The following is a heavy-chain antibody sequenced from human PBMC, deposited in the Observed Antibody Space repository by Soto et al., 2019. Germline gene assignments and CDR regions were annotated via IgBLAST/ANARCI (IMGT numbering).Heavy chain of an antibody. CDR3: AKPAGTFWSGYLAY. J-gene: IGHJ4*02. Sequence: GGSLRLSCGASGFTFSSYGMHWVRQAPGKGLEWVAVISYDGSNKYYADSVKGRFTISRDNSKNTLYLQMNSLRAEDTAVYYCAKPAGTFWSGYLAYWGQGTLVTVSS. CDR1: GFTFSSYG. CDR2: ISYDGSNK. D-gene: IGHD3-3*01. V-gene: IGHV3-30*18.